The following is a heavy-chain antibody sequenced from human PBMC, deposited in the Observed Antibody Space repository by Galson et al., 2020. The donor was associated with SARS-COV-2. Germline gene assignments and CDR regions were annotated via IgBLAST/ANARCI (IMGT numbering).Heavy chain of an antibody. D-gene: IGHD1-1*01. CDR1: GYTFTNYE. V-gene: IGHV1-8*01. CDR3: ARSDEDFTTWFDP. CDR2: MKPNRGNT. Sequence: ASVTVSCKASGYTFTNYEINWVRQAPGQGLEWMGGMKPNRGNTGYAQKSQGRVTMTRTTDISTAYMELNSLTSEDTAVYYCARSDEDFTTWFDPWGQGTLVIVSS. J-gene: IGHJ5*02.